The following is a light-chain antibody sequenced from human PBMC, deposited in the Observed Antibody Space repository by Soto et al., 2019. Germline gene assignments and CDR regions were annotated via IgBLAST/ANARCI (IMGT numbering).Light chain of an antibody. Sequence: EIVLTQSPGTLSLSPGERATLSCRASQSVSSSSLAWYQQKPGQAPRLLIYDASSRATGIPDRFSGSGSGTDFTLTISRLEPEDFAVYYCQQYGSSPYTFGQGTRLDIK. CDR1: QSVSSSS. CDR2: DAS. V-gene: IGKV3-20*01. CDR3: QQYGSSPYT. J-gene: IGKJ2*01.